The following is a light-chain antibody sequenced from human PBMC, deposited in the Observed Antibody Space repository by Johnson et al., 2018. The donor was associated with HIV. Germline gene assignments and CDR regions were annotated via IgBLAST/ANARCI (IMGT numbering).Light chain of an antibody. CDR1: SSNIGDNY. V-gene: IGLV1-51*02. CDR2: ENN. CDR3: GTWDSGLSAHYV. Sequence: QSVLTQPPSVSAAAGQKVTISCSGSSSNIGDNYVSWYQQLPGTAPKLLIYENNKRPSGIPDRFSDSKSGTSATLGITGLQTGDEADYYCGTWDSGLSAHYVCGTGTRVTVL. J-gene: IGLJ1*01.